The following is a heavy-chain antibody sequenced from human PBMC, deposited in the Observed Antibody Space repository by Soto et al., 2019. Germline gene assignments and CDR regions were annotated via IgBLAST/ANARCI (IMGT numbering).Heavy chain of an antibody. Sequence: QPGGSLRLSCAASGFTFSSYAMSWVRQAPGKGLEWVSAISGSGGSTYYADSVKGRFTISRDNSKNTLYLQMNSLRAEDTAVYYCAKALNSQDDYGDWIPIYFDYWGQGTLVTVSS. CDR3: AKALNSQDDYGDWIPIYFDY. CDR1: GFTFSSYA. J-gene: IGHJ4*02. CDR2: ISGSGGST. V-gene: IGHV3-23*01. D-gene: IGHD4-17*01.